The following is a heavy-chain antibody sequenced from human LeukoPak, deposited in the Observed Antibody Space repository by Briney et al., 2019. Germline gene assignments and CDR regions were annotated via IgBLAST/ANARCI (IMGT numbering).Heavy chain of an antibody. Sequence: SETLSLTCTVSGDSISSGDYYWSWIRQPAGKGLEWIGRISSSGSTNYNPSLKSRVTMSVDTSKNQFSLNLSSVTAADTAVYYCARDNYDFWSGYYPHYYYYYMDVWGKGTTVTVSS. V-gene: IGHV4-61*02. CDR3: ARDNYDFWSGYYPHYYYYYMDV. J-gene: IGHJ6*03. D-gene: IGHD3-3*01. CDR1: GDSISSGDYY. CDR2: ISSSGST.